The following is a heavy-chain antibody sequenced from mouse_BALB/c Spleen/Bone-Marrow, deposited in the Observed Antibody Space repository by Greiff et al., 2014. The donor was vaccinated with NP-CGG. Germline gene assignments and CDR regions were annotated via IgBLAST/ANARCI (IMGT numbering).Heavy chain of an antibody. V-gene: IGHV7-3*02. CDR3: ARDENYDIYWYFDV. J-gene: IGHJ1*01. D-gene: IGHD1-1*01. Sequence: VQPKESGGGLVQPGGSLRLSCATSGFTFTDYYMSWVRQTPGKALEWLGFIRNKANGYTADYSVSVKGRFTISRDNSQNILYLQMNTLRAEDSATYYCARDENYDIYWYFDVWGAGTTVTVSS. CDR1: GFTFTDYY. CDR2: IRNKANGYTA.